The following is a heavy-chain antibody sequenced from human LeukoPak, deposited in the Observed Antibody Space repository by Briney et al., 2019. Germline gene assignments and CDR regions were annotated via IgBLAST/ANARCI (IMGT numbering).Heavy chain of an antibody. CDR3: ARDGSYAFDI. V-gene: IGHV3-7*01. J-gene: IGHJ3*02. CDR1: GFTFSSYW. Sequence: QPGGSLRLSCAVSGFTFSSYWMSWVRQAPGEGLEWVANIKQDGSEKYYVDSVKGRFTISRDNAKNSLYLQMNSLRAEDTAVYYCARDGSYAFDIWGQGTMVTVSS. CDR2: IKQDGSEK. D-gene: IGHD6-13*01.